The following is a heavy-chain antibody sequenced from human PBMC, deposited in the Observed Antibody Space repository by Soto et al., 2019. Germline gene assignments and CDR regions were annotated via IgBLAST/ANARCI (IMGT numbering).Heavy chain of an antibody. V-gene: IGHV1-3*04. Sequence: SVKVSCKDSGYTYTNNARHWVRQAPGQRLEWMGWIHTDNGDTKYSQKFQGRVTITRDTSASTAYLEVGSLRSEDTAVYYCAKQDWYFDLWGRGTLVTVS. J-gene: IGHJ2*01. CDR2: IHTDNGDT. CDR3: AKQDWYFDL. D-gene: IGHD2-15*01. CDR1: GYTYTNNA.